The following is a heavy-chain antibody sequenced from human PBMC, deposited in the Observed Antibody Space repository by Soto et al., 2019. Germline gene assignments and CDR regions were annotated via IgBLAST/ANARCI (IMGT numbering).Heavy chain of an antibody. V-gene: IGHV5-51*01. D-gene: IGHD2-15*01. J-gene: IGHJ6*02. CDR2: IYPGDSDT. CDR3: ARQDVVVVDATQIYYGMDV. CDR1: GYSFTSYW. Sequence: PGESLKISCKGSGYSFTSYWIGWVRQMPGKGLEWMGIIYPGDSDTRYSPSFQGQVTISADKSISTAYLQWSSLKASDTAMYYCARQDVVVVDATQIYYGMDVWGQGTTVTVSS.